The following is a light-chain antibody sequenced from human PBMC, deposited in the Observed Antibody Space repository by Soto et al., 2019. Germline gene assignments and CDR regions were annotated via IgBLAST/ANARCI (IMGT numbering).Light chain of an antibody. V-gene: IGKV3-11*01. J-gene: IGKJ5*01. CDR1: QIVSSY. CDR3: QHRSNWPPIT. Sequence: EIVLTQSPANLSLSPGERATLSCRASQIVSSYLAWYQQKPGQAPRLLIYDASNRATGIQARFSGSGSGTDFTLTISSLAPEDFAVYYCQHRSNWPPITFGQGTRLEIK. CDR2: DAS.